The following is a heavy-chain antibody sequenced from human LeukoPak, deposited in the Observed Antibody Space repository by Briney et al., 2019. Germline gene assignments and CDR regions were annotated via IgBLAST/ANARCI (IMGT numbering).Heavy chain of an antibody. CDR2: ISGSGGST. CDR3: AKDVLLWFGESHLD. J-gene: IGHJ4*02. Sequence: PGGSLRLSCAASGFTFSSYAMSWVRQAPGKGLEWVSAISGSGGSTYYADSVKGRFTISRDNSKNTLYLQTNSLRAEDTAVYYCAKDVLLWFGESHLDWGQGTLVTVSS. V-gene: IGHV3-23*01. CDR1: GFTFSSYA. D-gene: IGHD3-10*01.